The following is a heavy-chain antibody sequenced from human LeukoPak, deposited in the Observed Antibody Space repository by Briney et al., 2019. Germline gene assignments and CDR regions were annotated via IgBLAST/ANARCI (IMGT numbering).Heavy chain of an antibody. CDR3: AKSGGQQLVAAYGMDV. CDR2: ISSSSSPI. V-gene: IGHV3-48*04. J-gene: IGHJ6*02. CDR1: GFTFSSYM. Sequence: PGGSLRLSCAASGFTFSSYMMNWVRQAPGKGLEWISYISSSSSPIYYAGSVKGRFTTSRDNAKNSPYLQMNSLRVEDTAVYYCAKSGGQQLVAAYGMDVWGQGTTVTVSS. D-gene: IGHD6-13*01.